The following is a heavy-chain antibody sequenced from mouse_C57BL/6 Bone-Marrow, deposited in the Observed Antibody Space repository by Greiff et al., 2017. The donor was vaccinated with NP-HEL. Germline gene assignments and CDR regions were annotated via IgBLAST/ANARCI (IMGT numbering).Heavy chain of an antibody. V-gene: IGHV5-15*01. CDR2: ISNLAYSI. CDR3: ASGNSYAMDY. CDR1: GGALRWGV. Sequence: EVMLVESGGGLVQPGGGMKSGGDEAGGALRWGVMVGGRHSPSTCPDGVAFISNLAYSIYYADTVTGRFTISRENAKNTLYLEMSSLRSEDTAMYYCASGNSYAMDYWGQGTSVTVSS. D-gene: IGHD2-1*01. J-gene: IGHJ4*01.